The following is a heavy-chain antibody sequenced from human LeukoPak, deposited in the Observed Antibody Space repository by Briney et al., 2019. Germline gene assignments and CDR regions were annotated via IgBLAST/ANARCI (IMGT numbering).Heavy chain of an antibody. CDR2: IDPSDSYT. D-gene: IGHD3-10*01. Sequence: GESLKISCKGSGYSFTSYWISWVRQMPGKGLEWMGRIDPSDSYTNYSPSFQCHVTISGDKSISTAYLQWSSLKASDTALYYCTRRSPYYYGPGSYHEGDFDYWGQGTLVTVSS. CDR3: TRRSPYYYGPGSYHEGDFDY. CDR1: GYSFTSYW. V-gene: IGHV5-10-1*01. J-gene: IGHJ4*02.